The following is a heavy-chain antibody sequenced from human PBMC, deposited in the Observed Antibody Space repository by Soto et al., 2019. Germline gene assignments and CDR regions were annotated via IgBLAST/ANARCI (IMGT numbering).Heavy chain of an antibody. D-gene: IGHD6-19*01. CDR2: IYPGDSDT. Sequence: GESLKISCKGSGYSFTSYWIGWVRQMPGKGLEWMGVIYPGDSDTRYSPSFQGQVTISADKSISTAYLQWSSLKASDTAMYYCARRIQSIAVAGTDYFDYWGQGTLVTVSS. CDR1: GYSFTSYW. V-gene: IGHV5-51*01. CDR3: ARRIQSIAVAGTDYFDY. J-gene: IGHJ4*02.